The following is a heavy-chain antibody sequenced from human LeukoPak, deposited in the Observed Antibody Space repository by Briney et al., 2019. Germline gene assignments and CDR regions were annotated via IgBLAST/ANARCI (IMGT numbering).Heavy chain of an antibody. J-gene: IGHJ4*02. Sequence: SETLSLTCTVSGGSISSYYWSWIRQPPGKGLEWIGYIYYSGSTNYNPSLKSRVTISVDTSKNQFSLKLSSVTAADTAVYYCASSGWYSSGWYGLDYWGQGTLVAVSS. CDR1: GGSISSYY. V-gene: IGHV4-59*01. D-gene: IGHD6-19*01. CDR2: IYYSGST. CDR3: ASSGWYSSGWYGLDY.